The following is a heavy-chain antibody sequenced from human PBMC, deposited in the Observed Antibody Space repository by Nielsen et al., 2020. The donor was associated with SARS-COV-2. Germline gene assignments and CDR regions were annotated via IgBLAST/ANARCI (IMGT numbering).Heavy chain of an antibody. D-gene: IGHD1-1*01. CDR3: ARGASHDSGGLFDY. CDR2: ISSSSSYI. Sequence: GRQAPREGLEGVSSISSSSSYIYYADSVKGRFTISRDNAKNSLYLQMNSLRAEDTAVYYCARGASHDSGGLFDYWGQGTLVTVSS. V-gene: IGHV3-21*01. J-gene: IGHJ4*02.